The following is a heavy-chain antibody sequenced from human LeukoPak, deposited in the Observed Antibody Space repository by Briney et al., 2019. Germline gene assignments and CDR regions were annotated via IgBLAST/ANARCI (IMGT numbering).Heavy chain of an antibody. D-gene: IGHD1-1*01. Sequence: PSETLSLTCTVSGGSISSYYWSWIRQPPGKGLEWIGSICSGGNTCYNPSFKSRVVIFADSSKTHFSLHLASVTAADTAVYYCARDGPWKSDFWGRGTLVTVSS. CDR2: ICSGGNT. CDR1: GGSISSYY. CDR3: ARDGPWKSDF. V-gene: IGHV4-39*02. J-gene: IGHJ4*02.